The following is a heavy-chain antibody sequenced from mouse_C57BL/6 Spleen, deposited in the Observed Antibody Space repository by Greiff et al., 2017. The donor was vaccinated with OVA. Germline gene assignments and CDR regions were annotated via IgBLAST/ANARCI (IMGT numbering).Heavy chain of an antibody. V-gene: IGHV1-81*01. Sequence: QVQLKESGAELARPGASVKLSCKASGYTFTSYGISWVKQRTGQGLEWIGEIYPRSGNTYYNEKFKGKATLTADKSSSTAYMELRSLTSEDSAVYFCAGGAYWGQGTLVTVSA. J-gene: IGHJ3*01. CDR2: IYPRSGNT. CDR1: GYTFTSYG. CDR3: AGGAY.